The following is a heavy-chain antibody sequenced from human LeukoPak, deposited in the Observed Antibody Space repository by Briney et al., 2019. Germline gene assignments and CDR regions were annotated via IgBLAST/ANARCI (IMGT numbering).Heavy chain of an antibody. CDR1: GGSISSGDYY. D-gene: IGHD4-17*01. CDR2: IYYSGST. Sequence: PSETLSLTCTVSGGSISSGDYYWSWIRQPPGKGREWIGYIYYSGSTYYNPSLKSRVTISVDTSKNQFSLKLSSVTAADTAVYYCARDRVSYGVDYWGQGTLVTVSS. J-gene: IGHJ4*02. V-gene: IGHV4-30-4*02. CDR3: ARDRVSYGVDY.